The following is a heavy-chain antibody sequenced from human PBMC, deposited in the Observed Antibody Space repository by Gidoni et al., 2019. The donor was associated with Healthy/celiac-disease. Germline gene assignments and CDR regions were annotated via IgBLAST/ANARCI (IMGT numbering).Heavy chain of an antibody. V-gene: IGHV4-31*03. J-gene: IGHJ2*01. CDR2: IYYSGST. CDR1: GGSISSGAYY. D-gene: IGHD4-17*01. CDR3: ARAFGYGDYGNWYFDL. Sequence: QVQLQESCPGLVKPSQTLSLPFTVSGGSISSGAYYWSWIRQHPGKGLEWIGYIYYSGSTYYNPSIKSRVTISVDTSKNQFSLKLSSVTAADTAVYYCARAFGYGDYGNWYFDLWGRGTLVTVSS.